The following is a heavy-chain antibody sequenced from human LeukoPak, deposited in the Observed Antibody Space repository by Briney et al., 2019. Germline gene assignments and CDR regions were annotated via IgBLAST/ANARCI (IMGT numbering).Heavy chain of an antibody. CDR3: TSPAGATRDDSFDI. D-gene: IGHD6-25*01. J-gene: IGHJ3*02. V-gene: IGHV5-51*01. CDR1: GYSFTSYW. Sequence: GESLKISCKGSGYSFTSYWIGWVRQMPGKGPEWMGIIYPDDSEARYGPSFQGQVTISVDKAISTAYLEWSSLKASDTAMYYCTSPAGATRDDSFDIWGQGTMVTVSS. CDR2: IYPDDSEA.